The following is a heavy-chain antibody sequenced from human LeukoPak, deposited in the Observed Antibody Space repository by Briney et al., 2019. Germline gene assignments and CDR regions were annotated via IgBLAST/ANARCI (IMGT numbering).Heavy chain of an antibody. Sequence: PSETLSLTCTVSGGSISSSTYYWGWIRQPPGKGLEWIGNIYYSGTTYYNPSLKSRVTISIDTSKNQFSLKLSSVTAADTAVYYCARDLYGMDVWGQGTTVTVPS. CDR2: IYYSGTT. V-gene: IGHV4-39*07. CDR1: GGSISSSTYY. CDR3: ARDLYGMDV. J-gene: IGHJ6*02.